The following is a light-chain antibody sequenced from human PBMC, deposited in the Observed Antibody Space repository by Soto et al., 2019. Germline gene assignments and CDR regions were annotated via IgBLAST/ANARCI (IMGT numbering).Light chain of an antibody. CDR1: QTVGRSF. J-gene: IGKJ4*01. V-gene: IGKV3D-20*02. CDR2: GTS. CDR3: QQRSSWPPLT. Sequence: EIVLTQSPGIMYLSPGERATLSCRASQTVGRSFLAWYQQKPGQSPRLLIFGTSIRATGIPDRFSGGGSGADFTLTISRLDPEDFAVYYCQQRSSWPPLTFGGGTKVEIK.